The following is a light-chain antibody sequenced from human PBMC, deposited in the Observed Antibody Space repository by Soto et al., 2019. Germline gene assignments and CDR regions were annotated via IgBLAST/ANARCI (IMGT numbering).Light chain of an antibody. V-gene: IGKV1-5*01. CDR1: QSLNTR. J-gene: IGKJ1*01. Sequence: DIQLTQSPSTLSASVGDRVTLTCRASQSLNTRLAWYQQRPGKAPKLLIYDASTLESGVPSRFSGSGSGTDFTLTISSLQSEDFAVYYCQQYDNWPWTFGQGTKVDIK. CDR2: DAS. CDR3: QQYDNWPWT.